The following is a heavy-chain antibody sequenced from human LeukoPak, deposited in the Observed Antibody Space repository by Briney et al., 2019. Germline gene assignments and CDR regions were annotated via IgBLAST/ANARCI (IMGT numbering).Heavy chain of an antibody. V-gene: IGHV5-51*01. CDR2: IYPGDSDT. Sequence: GESLKISCKGSGYSFTSYWIGWVRQMPGKGLEWMGSIYPGDSDTRYSPSFQGQVTISADKSISTASLQWRSLKASDNDMYYCARQVGIAAAGTDERFFSRWGQGTLVTVSS. D-gene: IGHD6-13*01. J-gene: IGHJ4*02. CDR1: GYSFTSYW. CDR3: ARQVGIAAAGTDERFFSR.